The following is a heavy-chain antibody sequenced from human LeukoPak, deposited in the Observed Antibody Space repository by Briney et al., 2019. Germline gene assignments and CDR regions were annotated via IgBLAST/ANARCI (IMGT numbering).Heavy chain of an antibody. Sequence: GGSLRLSCAASGFTLSNAWMNWVRQAPGKGLEWVGLIKSKTSGETRDYAAPVKGRFTISRDDSDNTLYLQMNSLRAEDTAVYYCAELGITMIGGVWGKGTTVTISS. V-gene: IGHV3-15*01. CDR2: IKSKTSGETR. D-gene: IGHD3-10*02. J-gene: IGHJ6*04. CDR3: AELGITMIGGV. CDR1: GFTLSNAW.